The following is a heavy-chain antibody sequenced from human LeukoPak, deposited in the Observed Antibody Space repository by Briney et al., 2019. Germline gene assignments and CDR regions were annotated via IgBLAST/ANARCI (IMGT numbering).Heavy chain of an antibody. CDR2: ISYSGTT. D-gene: IGHD1-26*01. V-gene: IGHV4-59*12. Sequence: SETLSLTCTVSGASFTNYYWSWVRQPPGKGLEWFGYISYSGTTNYNPSLKSRVTMSVDTSKNQFSLKVTSVTAADTAVYYCARDGSIRGYYYGMDVWGQGTTVTVSS. J-gene: IGHJ6*02. CDR3: ARDGSIRGYYYGMDV. CDR1: GASFTNYY.